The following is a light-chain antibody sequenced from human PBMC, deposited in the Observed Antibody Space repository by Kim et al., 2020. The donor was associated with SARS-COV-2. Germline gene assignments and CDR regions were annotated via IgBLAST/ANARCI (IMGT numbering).Light chain of an antibody. CDR3: QQYGSSPT. Sequence: LSPEESATLSCKASQSIYSNSVAWYQQKPGQTPRLLIYDASSRATAIADRFSGSGSGTDFTLTISRLEPEDFAVYYCQQYGSSPTFGQGTKVDI. V-gene: IGKV3-20*01. CDR1: QSIYSNS. CDR2: DAS. J-gene: IGKJ1*01.